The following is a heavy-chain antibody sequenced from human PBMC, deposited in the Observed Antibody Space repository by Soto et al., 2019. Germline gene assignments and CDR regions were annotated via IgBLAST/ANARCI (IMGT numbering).Heavy chain of an antibody. CDR2: IYYSGNT. J-gene: IGHJ6*02. CDR1: GGSIRSGGYY. CDR3: ARDRLLATAGTARHYFGLDV. Sequence: SETLSLTCTVSGGSIRSGGYYWSWVRQNPRRGLEWIGNIYYSGNTYYNPSLKSRLTISVDTSKNQFTLNLSSVTAADTAVYYCARDRLLATAGTARHYFGLDVWGQGTPVTVSS. V-gene: IGHV4-31*03. D-gene: IGHD5-18*01.